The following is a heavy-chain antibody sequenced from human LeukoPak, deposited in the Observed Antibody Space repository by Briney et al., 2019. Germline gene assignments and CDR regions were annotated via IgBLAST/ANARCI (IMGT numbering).Heavy chain of an antibody. J-gene: IGHJ4*02. CDR2: IKVSGGRT. Sequence: GASVKVSCKASGYTFSGFYVYWVRQAPGQGLEWMGIIKVSGGRTEYAQKFQGRVTVTRDMSTSTVYMELNNLRSEDTAVYYCAREPPESYYFDNWGQGTLVTVSS. V-gene: IGHV1-46*01. CDR1: GYTFSGFY. CDR3: AREPPESYYFDN.